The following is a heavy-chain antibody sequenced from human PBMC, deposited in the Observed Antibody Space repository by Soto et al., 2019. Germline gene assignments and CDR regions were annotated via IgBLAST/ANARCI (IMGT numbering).Heavy chain of an antibody. V-gene: IGHV3-7*03. CDR3: ARKGRLLRYFDKDYYYYGMDV. J-gene: IGHJ6*02. CDR2: IKQDGSEK. D-gene: IGHD3-9*01. CDR1: GFTFSSYW. Sequence: PGGSLRLSCAASGFTFSSYWMSWVRQAPGKGLEWVANIKQDGSEKYYVDSVKGRFTISRDNAKNSLYLQMNSLRAEDTAVYYCARKGRLLRYFDKDYYYYGMDVWGQGTTVTVSS.